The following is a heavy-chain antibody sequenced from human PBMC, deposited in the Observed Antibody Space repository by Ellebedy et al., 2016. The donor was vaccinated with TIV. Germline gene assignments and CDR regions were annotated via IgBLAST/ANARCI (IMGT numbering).Heavy chain of an antibody. CDR2: LWYDGSNK. D-gene: IGHD4-17*01. CDR1: GFTFSSYG. Sequence: GESLKISCAASGFTFSSYGMHWVRQAPGKGLEWVAVLWYDGSNKYYADSVKGRFTISRDNSKNTLYLQMDNLRADDTAVYYCARDEDTDYGDWYFDLWGRGTLVIVSS. J-gene: IGHJ2*01. CDR3: ARDEDTDYGDWYFDL. V-gene: IGHV3-33*08.